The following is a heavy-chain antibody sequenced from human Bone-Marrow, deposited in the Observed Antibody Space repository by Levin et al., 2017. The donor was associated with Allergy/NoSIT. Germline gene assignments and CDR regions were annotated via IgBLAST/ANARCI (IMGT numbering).Heavy chain of an antibody. J-gene: IGHJ4*02. V-gene: IGHV3-21*01. CDR3: ARDRAASAVAGPYYFDY. CDR1: VFTFSSNS. CDR2: ISSRSNYI. Sequence: LSLTCAASVFTFSSNSMNWVRQAPGKGLEWVSSISSRSNYIYYADSVKGRFTISRDNAKHTLYLQMNSLRVDDTAVYYCARDRAASAVAGPYYFDYWGQGTLVTVSS. D-gene: IGHD6-19*01.